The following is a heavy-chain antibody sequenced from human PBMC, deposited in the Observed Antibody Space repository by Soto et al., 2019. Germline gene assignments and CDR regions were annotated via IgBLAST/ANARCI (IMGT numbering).Heavy chain of an antibody. CDR3: ARVQGSDCSGGSCYSGDFDY. Sequence: ASVKVSCKASGYNFTGYYMHWVRQAPGQGLEWMGWINPNSGGTNYAQKFQGWVTMTRDTSISTAYMELSRLRSDDTAVYYCARVQGSDCSGGSCYSGDFDYWGQGTLVTVSS. J-gene: IGHJ4*02. D-gene: IGHD2-15*01. V-gene: IGHV1-2*04. CDR1: GYNFTGYY. CDR2: INPNSGGT.